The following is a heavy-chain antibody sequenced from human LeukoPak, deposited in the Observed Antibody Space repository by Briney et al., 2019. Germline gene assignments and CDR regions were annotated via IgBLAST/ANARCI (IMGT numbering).Heavy chain of an antibody. J-gene: IGHJ4*02. D-gene: IGHD6-13*01. CDR2: IYYSGST. Sequence: PSETLSLTCTVSGGSISSSSYYWGWIRKPPGKGLEWIGSIYYSGSTYYTPSLKSRVTISVDTSKNQFSLKLSSVTAADTAVYYCARGGGYSSSWNLDYWGQGTLVTVSS. V-gene: IGHV4-39*07. CDR3: ARGGGYSSSWNLDY. CDR1: GGSISSSSYY.